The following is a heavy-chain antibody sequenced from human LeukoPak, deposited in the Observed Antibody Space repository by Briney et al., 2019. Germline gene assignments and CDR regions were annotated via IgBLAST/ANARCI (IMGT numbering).Heavy chain of an antibody. CDR2: INHSGST. CDR3: ARSGASVSDY. V-gene: IGHV4-34*01. Sequence: SETLSLTCAVYGGSFSGYYGSWIRQPPGKGLEWIGEINHSGSTNYNPSLKSRVTISVDTSKNQFSLKLSSVTAADTAVYYCARSGASVSDYWGQGTLVTVSS. J-gene: IGHJ4*02. CDR1: GGSFSGYY. D-gene: IGHD3-10*01.